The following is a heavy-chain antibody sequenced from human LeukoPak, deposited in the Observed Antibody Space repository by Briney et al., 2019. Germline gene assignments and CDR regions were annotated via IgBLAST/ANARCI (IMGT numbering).Heavy chain of an antibody. V-gene: IGHV5-51*01. Sequence: GESLKISCKGSGYSFISYWIGWVRQMPGKGLEWMGITFPGDSDTTYSPSFQGQVTISADKSISAAHLQWSGLKASDTAIYYCATLYCNGGSCYSIGYWGQGTLVTVSS. CDR1: GYSFISYW. D-gene: IGHD2-15*01. CDR2: TFPGDSDT. J-gene: IGHJ4*02. CDR3: ATLYCNGGSCYSIGY.